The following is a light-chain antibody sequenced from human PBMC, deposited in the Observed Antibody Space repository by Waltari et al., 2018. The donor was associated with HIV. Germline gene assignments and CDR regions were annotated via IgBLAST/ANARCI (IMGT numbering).Light chain of an antibody. V-gene: IGLV2-14*01. CDR1: VVDSGPEIY. J-gene: IGLJ1*01. CDR2: MLS. Sequence: QSALAQPASVSGSPGQSITISCAGAVVDSGPEIYVSGYPQHPGRAPRLIIYMLSRRASGVSDRFSGSSSGISATLTISGLQSDDEAHYYCSSYSTITSLFVFGTGTRVTVL. CDR3: SSYSTITSLFV.